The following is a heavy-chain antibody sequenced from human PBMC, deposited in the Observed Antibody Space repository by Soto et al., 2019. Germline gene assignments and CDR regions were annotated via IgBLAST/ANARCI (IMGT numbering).Heavy chain of an antibody. Sequence: EASVKVSCKASGYTFTGYYMHWVRQAPGQGLEWMGWINPNSGGTNYAQKFQGRVTMTRDTSISTAYMELSRLRSDDTAVYYCARDGTAAAGEYYYYGMDVWGQGTTVTVSS. J-gene: IGHJ6*02. D-gene: IGHD6-13*01. CDR2: INPNSGGT. CDR1: GYTFTGYY. V-gene: IGHV1-2*02. CDR3: ARDGTAAAGEYYYYGMDV.